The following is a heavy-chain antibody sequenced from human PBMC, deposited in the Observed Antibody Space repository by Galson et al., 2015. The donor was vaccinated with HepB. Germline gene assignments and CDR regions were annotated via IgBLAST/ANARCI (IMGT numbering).Heavy chain of an antibody. D-gene: IGHD2-21*01. J-gene: IGHJ4*02. CDR1: GFTFSTYA. CDR2: ISSSGSTI. Sequence: SLRLSCAASGFTFSTYAMSWVRQAPGKGLEWVSYISSSGSTIYYADSVKGRFTISRDNAKNSLYLQMDSLRDEDTAVYYCARVPAYCGGDCYMDYWGQGTLVIVSS. V-gene: IGHV3-48*02. CDR3: ARVPAYCGGDCYMDY.